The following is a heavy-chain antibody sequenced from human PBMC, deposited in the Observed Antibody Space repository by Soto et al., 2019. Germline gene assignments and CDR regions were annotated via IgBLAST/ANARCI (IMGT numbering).Heavy chain of an antibody. CDR3: AKDGKVTIVGVVKKKDYYGIDV. CDR1: GFTFSSYA. CDR2: ISGSGGST. D-gene: IGHD3-3*01. Sequence: GGSLRLSCAASGFTFSSYAMSWVRQAPGKGLEWVSAISGSGGSTYYADSVKGRFTISRDNSKNTLYLQMNSLRAEDTAVYYCAKDGKVTIVGVVKKKDYYGIDVRAQRTTVTVSS. V-gene: IGHV3-23*01. J-gene: IGHJ6*02.